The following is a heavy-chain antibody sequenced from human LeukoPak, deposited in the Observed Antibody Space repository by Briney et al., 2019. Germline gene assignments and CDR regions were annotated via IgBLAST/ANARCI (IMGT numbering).Heavy chain of an antibody. Sequence: GGSLRLSCAASGFTFSSYAMHWVRQAPGKGLEWVAVISYDGSNKYYADSVKGRFTISRDNSKNTLYLQMNSLRAEDTAVYYCARDDGSSWYQDYYYYGMDVWGQGTTVTVSS. V-gene: IGHV3-30-3*01. CDR3: ARDDGSSWYQDYYYYGMDV. CDR2: ISYDGSNK. D-gene: IGHD6-13*01. J-gene: IGHJ6*02. CDR1: GFTFSSYA.